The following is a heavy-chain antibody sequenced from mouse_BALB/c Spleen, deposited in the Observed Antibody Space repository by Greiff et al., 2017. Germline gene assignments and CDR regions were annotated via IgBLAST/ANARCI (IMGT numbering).Heavy chain of an antibody. D-gene: IGHD2-14*01. CDR1: GYTFTSYV. J-gene: IGHJ4*01. Sequence: VQLQQSGPELVKPGASVKMSCKASGYTFTSYVMHWVKQKPGQGLEWIGYINPYNDGTKYNEKFKGKATLTSDKSSSTAYMELSSLTSEDSAVYYCASSGRYDGLYAMDYWGQGTSVTVSS. CDR3: ASSGRYDGLYAMDY. CDR2: INPYNDGT. V-gene: IGHV1-14*01.